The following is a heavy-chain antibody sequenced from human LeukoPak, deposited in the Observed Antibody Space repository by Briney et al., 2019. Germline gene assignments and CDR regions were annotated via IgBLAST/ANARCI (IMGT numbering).Heavy chain of an antibody. Sequence: PSETLSLTCSVSGVSINSHSYYWGWIRQPPGKGLEWIGSVYYDGTSYSNPSLKSRAAVFVDTSRDQFSLDLSFVTSADTALYYCVRHISTNTGYFDSCGQGTLVSVSS. CDR3: VRHISTNTGYFDS. D-gene: IGHD5-24*01. CDR2: VYYDGTS. CDR1: GVSINSHSYY. V-gene: IGHV4-39*01. J-gene: IGHJ4*02.